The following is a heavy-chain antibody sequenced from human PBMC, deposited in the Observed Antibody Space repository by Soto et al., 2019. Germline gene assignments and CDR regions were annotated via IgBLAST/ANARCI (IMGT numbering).Heavy chain of an antibody. V-gene: IGHV5-51*01. CDR3: AASIFYYGMDV. CDR1: GYSFTSYW. J-gene: IGHJ6*02. CDR2: IYPGDSDT. Sequence: GESLKISCKGSGYSFTSYWIGWVRQMPGKGLEWMGIIYPGDSDTKYNPSFQGQVTISADKSITTTYLQWSSLKASDTAIYYCAASIFYYGMDVWGQGTTVTVSS.